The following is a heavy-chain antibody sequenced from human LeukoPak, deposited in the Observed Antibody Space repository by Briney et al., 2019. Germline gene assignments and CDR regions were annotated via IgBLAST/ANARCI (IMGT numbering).Heavy chain of an antibody. V-gene: IGHV4-4*07. CDR2: IYTSGST. Sequence: SETLSLTCTVSGGSISSYYWSWIRQPAGKGLEWIGRIYTSGSTNYNPSLKSRVTMSVDTSKNQFSLKLSSVTAADTAVYYCARGVCGGDCYSNDPFDYWGQGTLVTVSS. CDR3: ARGVCGGDCYSNDPFDY. J-gene: IGHJ4*02. D-gene: IGHD2-21*02. CDR1: GGSISSYY.